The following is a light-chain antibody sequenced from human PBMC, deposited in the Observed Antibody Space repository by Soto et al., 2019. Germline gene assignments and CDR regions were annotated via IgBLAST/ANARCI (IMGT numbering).Light chain of an antibody. CDR3: QQRLHWPIT. CDR1: QSVSTY. Sequence: EIVLTQSPASLSLSPGDRATLSCRASQSVSTYLVWYQQKPGQAPRLLIYDASNRATGVPARFSGSGSETDFTLTISSLEPEDFAVYYCQQRLHWPITFGQGTRLEIK. CDR2: DAS. V-gene: IGKV3-11*01. J-gene: IGKJ5*01.